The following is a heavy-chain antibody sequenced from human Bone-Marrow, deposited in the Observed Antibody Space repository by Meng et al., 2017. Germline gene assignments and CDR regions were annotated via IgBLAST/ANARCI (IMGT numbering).Heavy chain of an antibody. J-gene: IGHJ4*02. CDR1: GDSISSDIW. Sequence: QVQLQESGPGLVKPSGTLSLTCTVSGDSISSDIWWSWVRQPPGKGLEWIGGVYHRGDTNYNPSLKSRVVISVDKSKNQFSLNLSSVTAADTAVYYCGRDQGRELINHWGQGTLVTVSS. CDR2: VYHRGDT. D-gene: IGHD1-7*01. CDR3: GRDQGRELINH. V-gene: IGHV4-4*02.